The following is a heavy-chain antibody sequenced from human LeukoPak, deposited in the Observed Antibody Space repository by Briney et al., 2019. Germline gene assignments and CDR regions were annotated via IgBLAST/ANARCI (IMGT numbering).Heavy chain of an antibody. V-gene: IGHV3-53*01. J-gene: IGHJ6*02. CDR2: IYSGGST. CDR3: ARDGPHYDLDYYYGMDV. Sequence: HPGGSLRLSCAASGFTVSSNYISWVRQAPGRGLEWVSGIYSGGSTYYADSVKGRFTISRNNSKNTLYLQMNSLRAEDTAVYYCARDGPHYDLDYYYGMDVWGQGTTVTVSS. CDR1: GFTVSSNY. D-gene: IGHD3-3*01.